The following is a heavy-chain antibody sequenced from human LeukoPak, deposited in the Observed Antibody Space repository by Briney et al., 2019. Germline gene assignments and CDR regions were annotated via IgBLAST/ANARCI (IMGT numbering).Heavy chain of an antibody. V-gene: IGHV3-7*01. CDR3: ARVSCTNGVCYGFDF. Sequence: PGGSLRLSCAASGFTFSRYWISWVRQAPGKGLEWVANIKQDGSEKYYVDSVKGRFTISRDNAKSSLFLQMNSLRGEDTAVYYCARVSCTNGVCYGFDFWGQGTLVTVSS. CDR1: GFTFSRYW. D-gene: IGHD2-8*01. J-gene: IGHJ4*02. CDR2: IKQDGSEK.